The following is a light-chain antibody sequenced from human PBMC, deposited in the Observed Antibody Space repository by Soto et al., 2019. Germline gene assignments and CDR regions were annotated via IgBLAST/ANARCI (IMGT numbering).Light chain of an antibody. J-gene: IGKJ2*01. CDR2: GAS. V-gene: IGKV3-20*01. CDR1: QSVSNYF. CDR3: QQYGSWYT. Sequence: EIVLTQSPGTLSLSPGERATLSCRASQSVSNYFLAWYQQKPGRAPRLLIYGASSRATGIPDRFSGSGSGTDFPLTISRLEPEDFAVYYCQQYGSWYTFGQGTKLEIK.